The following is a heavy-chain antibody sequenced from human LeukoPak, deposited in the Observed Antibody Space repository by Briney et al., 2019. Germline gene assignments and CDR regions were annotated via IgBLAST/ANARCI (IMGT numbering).Heavy chain of an antibody. Sequence: GGSLRLSCAASGFTFSSYAMHWVRQAPGKGLEWVAVISYDGSNKYYADSVKGRFTISRDNAKNTLYLQMNSLRAEDTAVYYCARAGVYAIWGGGPDAFDIWGQGTMVTVSS. D-gene: IGHD2-8*01. CDR2: ISYDGSNK. CDR3: ARAGVYAIWGGGPDAFDI. J-gene: IGHJ3*02. CDR1: GFTFSSYA. V-gene: IGHV3-30-3*01.